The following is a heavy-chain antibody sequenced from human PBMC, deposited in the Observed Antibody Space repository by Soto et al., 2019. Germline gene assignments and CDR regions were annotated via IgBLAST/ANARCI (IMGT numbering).Heavy chain of an antibody. CDR2: ISSSGSTI. V-gene: IGHV3-11*01. D-gene: IGHD2-2*02. J-gene: IGHJ6*03. CDR3: ASHPRYCSSTSCYRGYYMDV. CDR1: GFNFSDYY. Sequence: PGGSLRLSCAASGFNFSDYYMSWIRQAPGKGLEWVSYISSSGSTIYYADSVKGRFTISRDNAKNSLYLQMNSLRAEDTAVYYCASHPRYCSSTSCYRGYYMDVWGKGTTVTVSS.